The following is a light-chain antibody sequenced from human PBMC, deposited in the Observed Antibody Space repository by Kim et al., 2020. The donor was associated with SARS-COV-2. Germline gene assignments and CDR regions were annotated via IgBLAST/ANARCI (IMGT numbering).Light chain of an antibody. CDR3: QQRIACPIT. J-gene: IGKJ5*01. CDR1: MRDARSD. Sequence: SAPGKTAPSCRAAMRDARSDLAWYQHKPGQAPRLLIYDASSRATGIPARFSGSGSGTDFTLTISRLEPEDSAVYYCQQRIACPITFGQGTRLEIK. V-gene: IGKV3D-20*02. CDR2: DAS.